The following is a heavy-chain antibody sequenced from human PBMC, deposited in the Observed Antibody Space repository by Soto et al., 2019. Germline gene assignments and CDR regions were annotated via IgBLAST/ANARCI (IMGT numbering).Heavy chain of an antibody. V-gene: IGHV3-21*01. CDR1: GFTFSGYS. Sequence: EVQLVESGGGLVKPGGSLSLSCAASGFTFSGYSMNWVRQAPGKGLEWVSSISSSSSYIYYADSVKGRFTISRDNAKNSLYLQMDSLRAEDTAVYYCARDQPGYSYGYGLGYWGQGTLVTVSS. CDR3: ARDQPGYSYGYGLGY. CDR2: ISSSSSYI. D-gene: IGHD5-18*01. J-gene: IGHJ4*02.